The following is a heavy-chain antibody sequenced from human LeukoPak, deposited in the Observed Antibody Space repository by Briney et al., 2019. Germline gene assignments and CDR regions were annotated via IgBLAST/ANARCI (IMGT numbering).Heavy chain of an antibody. D-gene: IGHD2-2*01. J-gene: IGHJ3*02. V-gene: IGHV3-30-3*01. CDR2: ISYDGSNK. Sequence: GGSLRLSCAASGFTFSSYAMHWVRQAPGKGLEWVAVISYDGSNKYYADSVKGRFTISRDNSKNTLYLQMNSLRAEDTAVYYCARASTPYQAPRPDAFDIWGQGTMVTVSS. CDR3: ARASTPYQAPRPDAFDI. CDR1: GFTFSSYA.